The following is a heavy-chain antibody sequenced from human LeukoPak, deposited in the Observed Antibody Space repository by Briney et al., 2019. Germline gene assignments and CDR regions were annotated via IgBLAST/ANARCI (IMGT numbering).Heavy chain of an antibody. D-gene: IGHD1-1*01. CDR3: ARHGTPGTNLNWFDP. Sequence: SETLSLTCTVSGGSISSYYWSWIRQPPGKGLEWIGYIYYSGSTNYNPSLKSRVTISVDTSKSQFSLKLSSVTAADTAVYYCARHGTPGTNLNWFDPWGQGTLVTVSS. CDR2: IYYSGST. CDR1: GGSISSYY. V-gene: IGHV4-59*01. J-gene: IGHJ5*02.